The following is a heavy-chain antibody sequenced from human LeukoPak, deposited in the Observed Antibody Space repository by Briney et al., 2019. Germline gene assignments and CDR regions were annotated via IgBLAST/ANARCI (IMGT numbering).Heavy chain of an antibody. Sequence: GASVKVSCKAPGGTFSSYAISWVRQAPGQGLEWMGGIIPIFGTANYAQKFQGRVTITADKSTSTAYMELSSLRSEDTAVYYCARDTAYSRYDLFDYWGQGTLVTVSS. CDR1: GGTFSSYA. V-gene: IGHV1-69*06. CDR2: IIPIFGTA. J-gene: IGHJ4*02. D-gene: IGHD5-12*01. CDR3: ARDTAYSRYDLFDY.